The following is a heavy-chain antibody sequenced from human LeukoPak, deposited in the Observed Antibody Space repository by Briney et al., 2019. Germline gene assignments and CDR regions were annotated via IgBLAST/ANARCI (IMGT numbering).Heavy chain of an antibody. CDR2: ISGSGGST. CDR1: GFTFSSYA. D-gene: IGHD6-13*01. Sequence: GGSLRLSCAASGFTFSSYAMSWVRQAPGKGLEWVSAISGSGGSTYYADSVKGRFTISRDNSKNTLYLQMNSLRAEDTAVYYCARKYSSSWFKANYYYYGMDVWGQGTTVTVSS. J-gene: IGHJ6*02. CDR3: ARKYSSSWFKANYYYYGMDV. V-gene: IGHV3-23*01.